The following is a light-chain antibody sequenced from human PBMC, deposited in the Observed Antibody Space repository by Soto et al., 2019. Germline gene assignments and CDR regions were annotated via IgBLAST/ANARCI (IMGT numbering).Light chain of an antibody. V-gene: IGKV3-20*01. J-gene: IGKJ1*01. CDR1: QSVSSSY. Sequence: EIVLTQSPGTLSLSPGERATLSCRASQSVSSSYLAWYQQKPGQAPRLLFYGASRRATGIPDRFSGSGSGTDFNLTNSRLESEDYAVYYCQQHGSSPPTFGQGTKVEIK. CDR3: QQHGSSPPT. CDR2: GAS.